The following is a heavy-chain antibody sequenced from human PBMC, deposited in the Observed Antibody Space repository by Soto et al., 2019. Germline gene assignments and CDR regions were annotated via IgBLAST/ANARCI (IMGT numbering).Heavy chain of an antibody. D-gene: IGHD4-17*01. Sequence: SETQSLTCTVSGGSISSYYWSWIRQPAGKGLEWIGRIFISGSTNYNPSLESRLTMSVDTSKNQFSLNLSSVTAADTAVYYCTSALLDYGDYYCDNWGQGTLVTVSS. CDR3: TSALLDYGDYYCDN. CDR1: GGSISSYY. CDR2: IFISGST. V-gene: IGHV4-4*07. J-gene: IGHJ4*02.